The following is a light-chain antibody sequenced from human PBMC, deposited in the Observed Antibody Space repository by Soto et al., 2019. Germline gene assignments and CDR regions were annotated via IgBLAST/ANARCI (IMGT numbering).Light chain of an antibody. CDR1: QSIGSSY. CDR3: QQFGSSWLT. Sequence: ENALTQSPGNLSLSPGERATLSCRASQSIGSSYLAWYQQKPGHAPRLIIYGSSNRATGIPDRFSGSGSGTDFTLTISRLEPEDFAVYYCQQFGSSWLTFGQGTKVEIK. V-gene: IGKV3-20*01. CDR2: GSS. J-gene: IGKJ1*01.